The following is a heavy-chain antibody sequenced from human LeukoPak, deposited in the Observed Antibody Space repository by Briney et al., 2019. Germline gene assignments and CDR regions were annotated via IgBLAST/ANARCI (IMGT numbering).Heavy chain of an antibody. V-gene: IGHV3-30*02. CDR2: IRYDGSNK. Sequence: GGSLRLSCAASGFTFSSYGMHWVRQAPGKGLEWVAFIRYDGSNKYYADSVKGRFTISRDNSKNTLYLQMNSLRAEDTAVYYCARVSSGYYGYYMDVWGKGTTVTVSS. D-gene: IGHD3-22*01. J-gene: IGHJ6*03. CDR3: ARVSSGYYGYYMDV. CDR1: GFTFSSYG.